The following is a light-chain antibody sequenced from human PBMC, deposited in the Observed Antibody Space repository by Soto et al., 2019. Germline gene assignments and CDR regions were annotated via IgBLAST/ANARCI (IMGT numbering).Light chain of an antibody. CDR1: QSISRN. CDR3: QQYGDWPLT. J-gene: IGKJ4*01. V-gene: IGKV3-15*01. CDR2: AAS. Sequence: EIVMTQSPATLSVSPGERATLSCRASQSISRNLAWYQQKPGQAPRLLIYAASTRASGFPARFSGSGSGTEFTLTISSLQSEDFAVYYCQQYGDWPLTFGGGTKVEIK.